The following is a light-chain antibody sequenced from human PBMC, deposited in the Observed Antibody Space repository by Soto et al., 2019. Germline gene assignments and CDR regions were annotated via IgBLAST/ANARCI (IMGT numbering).Light chain of an antibody. CDR2: AAS. CDR1: QGISNH. V-gene: IGKV1-27*01. Sequence: DIQMTQSPSSLSASVGDRVTITCRASQGISNHLAWYQQKPGKVPKILIYAASTLVSGVPSRFSGSGSGTDFTLTISSLQPEAFATYYCQRYSNAPWTFGQGTNVESK. CDR3: QRYSNAPWT. J-gene: IGKJ1*01.